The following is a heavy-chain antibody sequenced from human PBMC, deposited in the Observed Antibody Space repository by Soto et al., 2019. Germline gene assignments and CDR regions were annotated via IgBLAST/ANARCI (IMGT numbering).Heavy chain of an antibody. CDR3: ARLTGGSSWLYLSGWFDT. Sequence: SETLSLTCAVYGGSFSGYYWSWIRQPPGKGLEWIGEINHSGSTNYNPSLKSRVTISVDTSKNQLSLKLSSVTAADTAVYYCARLTGGSSWLYLSGWFDTWGQGTLVTVSS. CDR2: INHSGST. J-gene: IGHJ5*02. V-gene: IGHV4-34*01. D-gene: IGHD6-13*01. CDR1: GGSFSGYY.